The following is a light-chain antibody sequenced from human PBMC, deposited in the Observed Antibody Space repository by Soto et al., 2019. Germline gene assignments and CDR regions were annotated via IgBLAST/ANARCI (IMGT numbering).Light chain of an antibody. CDR1: ATDIDAYNY. Sequence: QSVLTQPASVSGSPGQSITISCTGTATDIDAYNYVSWYLQYPGKAPKLLIYGVSNRPSGASDRFSGSKSDNTASLTISGLQAEDEGDYYCCSYARGSTYVFGTGTKVTVL. J-gene: IGLJ1*01. CDR3: CSYARGSTYV. CDR2: GVS. V-gene: IGLV2-14*01.